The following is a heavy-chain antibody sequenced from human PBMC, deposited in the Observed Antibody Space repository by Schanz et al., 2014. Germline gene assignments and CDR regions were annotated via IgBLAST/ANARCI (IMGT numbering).Heavy chain of an antibody. CDR3: ARGRAVAGTGYFDY. D-gene: IGHD6-19*01. V-gene: IGHV3-64*01. CDR1: GFTFSSYA. Sequence: EVQLVESGGGLVQPGGSLRLSCAASGFTFSSYAMHWVRQAPGKGLEYVSTINSNGGSTYYANSVKGRFSISRDNSKNTLYLQMGSLRAEDMALYYCARGRAVAGTGYFDYWGQGTLVTVSS. J-gene: IGHJ4*02. CDR2: INSNGGST.